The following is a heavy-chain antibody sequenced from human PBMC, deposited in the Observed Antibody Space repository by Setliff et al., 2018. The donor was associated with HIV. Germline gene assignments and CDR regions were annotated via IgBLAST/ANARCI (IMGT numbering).Heavy chain of an antibody. V-gene: IGHV4-30-2*01. CDR3: ARISWLGESTPDY. Sequence: LSLTCTVSGGSISSASYSWSWIRQPPGKGLEWIGYIYPNGNTYYSPSLKSRVTISVDRSKNQFSLKLISVTAADTAVYYCARISWLGESTPDYWGQGTLVTVSS. CDR1: GGSISSASYS. J-gene: IGHJ4*02. CDR2: IYPNGNT. D-gene: IGHD3-10*01.